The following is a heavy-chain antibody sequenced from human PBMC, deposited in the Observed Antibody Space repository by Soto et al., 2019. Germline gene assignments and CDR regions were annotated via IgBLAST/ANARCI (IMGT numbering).Heavy chain of an antibody. Sequence: PSETLSLTCTVSGGSISSYYWSWIRQPPGKGLEWIGYIYYSGSTNYNPSLKSRVTISVDTSKNQFSLKLSSVTAADTAVYYCARALDRYYYDSSGTGPFDYWGQGTLVTVSS. V-gene: IGHV4-59*01. J-gene: IGHJ4*02. CDR2: IYYSGST. CDR1: GGSISSYY. CDR3: ARALDRYYYDSSGTGPFDY. D-gene: IGHD3-22*01.